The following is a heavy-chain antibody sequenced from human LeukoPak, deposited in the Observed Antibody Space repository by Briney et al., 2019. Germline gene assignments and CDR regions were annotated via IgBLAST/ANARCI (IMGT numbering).Heavy chain of an antibody. CDR2: IYYSGST. Sequence: SETLSLTCTVSGGSISSYYWSWIRQPPGKGLEWIGYIYYSGSTNYNPSLKSRVTISVDTSKNQFSLKLSSVTAADTAVYYCARHRDMVRGIRYFDYWGQGTLVTVSS. CDR3: ARHRDMVRGIRYFDY. J-gene: IGHJ4*02. V-gene: IGHV4-59*01. CDR1: GGSISSYY. D-gene: IGHD3-10*01.